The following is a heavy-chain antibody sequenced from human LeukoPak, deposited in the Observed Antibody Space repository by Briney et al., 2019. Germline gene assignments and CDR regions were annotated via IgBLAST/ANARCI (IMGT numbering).Heavy chain of an antibody. J-gene: IGHJ4*02. D-gene: IGHD6-19*01. CDR3: ARLWGWQWLAFDY. CDR2: ITNSSNTI. Sequence: GGSLRLSCAASGFTFSSYSMCWVRQAPGKGLEWLSYITNSSNTIYYADSVKGRFTISRDNAKNTLYLQMNSLRAEDTAVYYCARLWGWQWLAFDYWGQGTLVTVSS. V-gene: IGHV3-48*04. CDR1: GFTFSSYS.